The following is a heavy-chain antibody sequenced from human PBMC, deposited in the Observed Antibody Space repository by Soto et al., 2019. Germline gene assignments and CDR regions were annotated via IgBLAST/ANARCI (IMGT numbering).Heavy chain of an antibody. CDR3: ARFRGDGYYNL. J-gene: IGHJ4*02. CDR2: ISISGTTI. V-gene: IGHV3-11*01. D-gene: IGHD3-9*01. CDR1: GFTLSDYY. Sequence: QVQLVESGGGLVKPGGSLRLSCAASGFTLSDYYMTWIRQAPGKGLEWVSDISISGTTIHYADSVRGRFTISRDNAKNSLWVQMNTLRAEGTAVYYCARFRGDGYYNLWGQGTLVTVSS.